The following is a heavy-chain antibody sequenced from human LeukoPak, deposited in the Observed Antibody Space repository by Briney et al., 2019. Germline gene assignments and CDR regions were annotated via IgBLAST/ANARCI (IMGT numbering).Heavy chain of an antibody. J-gene: IGHJ4*02. CDR1: GFTFEDHG. Sequence: GGSLRLSCAASGFTFEDHGMSWVRQAPGKGLEWVSGINWNGGSTGYADSVKGRFTISRDNAKNSLYLQMNSLRAEDTALYYCAAGDRNGWYFDYWGQGTLVTVSS. CDR2: INWNGGST. CDR3: AAGDRNGWYFDY. V-gene: IGHV3-20*04. D-gene: IGHD6-19*01.